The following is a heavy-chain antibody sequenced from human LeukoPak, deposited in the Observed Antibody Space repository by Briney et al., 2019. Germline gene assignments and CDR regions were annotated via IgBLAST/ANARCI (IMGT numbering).Heavy chain of an antibody. D-gene: IGHD4-23*01. Sequence: PGGSLRLSCAASGFTFDDYAMHWVRQAPGKGLEWVSGISWNSGSIGYADSVKGRFTISRDNAKNFLYLQMNSLRAEDTALYYCAKADTTVADGMDVWGQGTTVTVSS. J-gene: IGHJ6*02. V-gene: IGHV3-9*01. CDR2: ISWNSGSI. CDR1: GFTFDDYA. CDR3: AKADTTVADGMDV.